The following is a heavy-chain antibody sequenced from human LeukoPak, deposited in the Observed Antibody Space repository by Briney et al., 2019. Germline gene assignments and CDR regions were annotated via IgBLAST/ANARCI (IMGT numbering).Heavy chain of an antibody. CDR3: AREERYCSSTSCYFDY. J-gene: IGHJ4*02. CDR2: IIPIFGTA. V-gene: IGHV1-69*06. Sequence: GTSVKVSCKASGGTFSSYAISWVRQAPGQGLEWMGGIIPIFGTANYAQKFQGRVTITADKSTSTAYMELRSLRSDDTAVYYCAREERYCSSTSCYFDYWGQGTLVTVSS. D-gene: IGHD2-2*01. CDR1: GGTFSSYA.